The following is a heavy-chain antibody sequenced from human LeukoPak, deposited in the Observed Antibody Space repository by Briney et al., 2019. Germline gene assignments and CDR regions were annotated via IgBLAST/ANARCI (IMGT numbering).Heavy chain of an antibody. J-gene: IGHJ4*02. CDR1: GFTFSTYV. V-gene: IGHV3-23*01. CDR3: AKQLGYCSDGSCYFPY. D-gene: IGHD2-15*01. Sequence: HPGGSLRLSCAASGFTFSTYVMTWVRQAPGKGLEWVSGISGSGGNTYYADSVQGRFAISRDNSKSTLCLQMNSLRAEDTAVYYCAKQLGYCSDGSCYFPYWGQGTLVTVSS. CDR2: ISGSGGNT.